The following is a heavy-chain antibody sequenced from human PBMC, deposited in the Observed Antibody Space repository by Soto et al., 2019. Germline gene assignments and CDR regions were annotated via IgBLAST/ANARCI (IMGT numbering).Heavy chain of an antibody. CDR1: GGTFSSYA. Sequence: SCNASGGTFSSYAISWVRQAPGKGLEWVANIKQDGSEKYYVDSVKGRFTISRDNAKNSLYLQMNSLRAEDTAVYYCARDPNIVLVPAALRSYYYYYGMDVWGQGTTVTVSS. J-gene: IGHJ6*02. CDR3: ARDPNIVLVPAALRSYYYYYGMDV. CDR2: IKQDGSEK. D-gene: IGHD2-2*01. V-gene: IGHV3-7*01.